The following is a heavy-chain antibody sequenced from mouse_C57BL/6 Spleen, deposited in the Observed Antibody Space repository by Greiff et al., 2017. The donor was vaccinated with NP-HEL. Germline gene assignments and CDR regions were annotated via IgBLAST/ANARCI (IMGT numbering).Heavy chain of an antibody. Sequence: QVQLQQPGAELVRPGTSVKLSCKASGYTFTSYWMHWVKQRPGQGLEWIGVIDPSDSYTTYNQKFKGKATLTVDTSSSTAYMQLSSLTSEDSAVYYCAYGSSYGYFDVWGTGTTVTVSS. D-gene: IGHD1-1*01. J-gene: IGHJ1*03. CDR3: AYGSSYGYFDV. V-gene: IGHV1-59*01. CDR2: IDPSDSYT. CDR1: GYTFTSYW.